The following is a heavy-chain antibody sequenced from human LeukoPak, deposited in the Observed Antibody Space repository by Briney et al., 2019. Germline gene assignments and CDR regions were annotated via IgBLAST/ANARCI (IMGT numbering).Heavy chain of an antibody. CDR3: ARMLNPSKARKIAAAGTGRGYYYYYMDV. J-gene: IGHJ6*03. CDR1: GGSFSGYY. Sequence: SETLSLTCAVYGGSFSGYYWSWIRQPPGKGLEWIGEINHSGSTNYNPSLKSRVTISVDTSKNQFSLKLSSVTAADTAVYYCARMLNPSKARKIAAAGTGRGYYYYYMDVWGKGTTVTVSS. D-gene: IGHD6-13*01. V-gene: IGHV4-34*01. CDR2: INHSGST.